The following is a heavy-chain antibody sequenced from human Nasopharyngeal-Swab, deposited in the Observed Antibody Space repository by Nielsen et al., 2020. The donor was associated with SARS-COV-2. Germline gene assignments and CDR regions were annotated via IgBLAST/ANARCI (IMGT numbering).Heavy chain of an antibody. CDR2: IYHSGST. Sequence: SETLSLTCTVSGGSISSYYWSWIRQPPGKGLEWIGYIYHSGSTNYNPSLKSRVTISVDTSKNQFSLKLSSVTAADTAVYYYAGEEWLGAGYYYMDVWGKGTTVTVSS. CDR3: AGEEWLGAGYYYMDV. D-gene: IGHD3-3*01. V-gene: IGHV4-59*01. CDR1: GGSISSYY. J-gene: IGHJ6*03.